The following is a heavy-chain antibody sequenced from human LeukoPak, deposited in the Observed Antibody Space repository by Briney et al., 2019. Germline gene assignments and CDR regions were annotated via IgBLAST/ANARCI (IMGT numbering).Heavy chain of an antibody. CDR3: ARVGGDYYYDSLDY. J-gene: IGHJ4*02. Sequence: GGSLRLSCAASGFTFSSYSMNWVRQAPGEGLEWVSSISSSSSYIYYADSVKGRFTISRDNAKNSLYLQMNSLRAEDTAVYYCARVGGDYYYDSLDYWGQGTLVTVSS. CDR1: GFTFSSYS. V-gene: IGHV3-21*01. D-gene: IGHD3-22*01. CDR2: ISSSSSYI.